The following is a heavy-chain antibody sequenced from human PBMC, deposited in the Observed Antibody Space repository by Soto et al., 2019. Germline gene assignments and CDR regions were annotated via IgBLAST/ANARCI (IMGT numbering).Heavy chain of an antibody. D-gene: IGHD2-2*01. J-gene: IGHJ6*02. CDR2: ISYDGSNK. V-gene: IGHV3-30*18. CDR1: GFTFSSYG. CDR3: AKVRVPAAAPYYYYYGMDV. Sequence: PGGSLRLSCAASGFTFSSYGMHWVRQAPGKGLEWVAVISYDGSNKYYADSVKGRFTISRDNSKNTLYLQMNSLRAEDTAVYYCAKVRVPAAAPYYYYYGMDVWGQGTTVTVSS.